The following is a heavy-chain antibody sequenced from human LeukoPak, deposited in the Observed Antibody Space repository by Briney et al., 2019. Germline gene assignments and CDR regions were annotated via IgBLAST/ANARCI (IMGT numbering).Heavy chain of an antibody. Sequence: GGSLRLSCAASGFTFSDYYMSWIRQAPGKGLEWVAVISYDGSNKYYADSVKGRFTISRDNSKNTLYLQMNSLRAEDTAVYYCARDIVVVPAAIWFAFGYFDYWGQGTLVTVSS. CDR3: ARDIVVVPAAIWFAFGYFDY. CDR2: ISYDGSNK. D-gene: IGHD2-2*02. V-gene: IGHV3-30-3*01. J-gene: IGHJ4*02. CDR1: GFTFSDYY.